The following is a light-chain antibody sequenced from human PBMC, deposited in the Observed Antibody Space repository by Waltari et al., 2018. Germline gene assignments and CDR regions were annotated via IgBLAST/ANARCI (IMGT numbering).Light chain of an antibody. V-gene: IGLV4-69*01. Sequence: QLVLTQSPSASASLGASVKLTCTLSSGHSSNIIAWLQQQPEKGPRYLMKVNSAGSHSKGEDSPDCFSGSSVGAGRYLTISSVQSEDEADYYCQTGGHGTWVFGGGTTLTVL. J-gene: IGLJ3*02. CDR1: SGHSSNI. CDR2: VNSAGSH. CDR3: QTGGHGTWV.